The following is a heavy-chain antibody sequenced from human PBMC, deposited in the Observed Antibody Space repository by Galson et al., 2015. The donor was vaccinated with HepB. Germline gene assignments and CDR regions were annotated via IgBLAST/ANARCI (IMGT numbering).Heavy chain of an antibody. CDR3: VKGPGSAPLRNWFDP. Sequence: SLRLSCAASGFTFRSYAMHWVRQAPGKGLEYVSAISSNGGSTYYADSVKGRFTISRDNSKNTLYLQMSSLRAEDTAVYYRVKGPGSAPLRNWFDPWGQGTLVTVSS. V-gene: IGHV3-64D*06. D-gene: IGHD3-16*01. CDR2: ISSNGGST. CDR1: GFTFRSYA. J-gene: IGHJ5*02.